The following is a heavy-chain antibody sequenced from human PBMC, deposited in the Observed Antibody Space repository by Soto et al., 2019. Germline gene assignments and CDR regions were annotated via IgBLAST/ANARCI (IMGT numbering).Heavy chain of an antibody. D-gene: IGHD6-6*01. Sequence: LEPLSLTCTVSGGSVSSGSYYWSWIRQPPGKGLEWIGYIYYSGSTNYNPSLKSRVTISVDKSKNQFSLKLSSVTAADTAVYYCARDIAARPAGYYYYGMDVWGQGTTVTVSS. CDR2: IYYSGST. CDR3: ARDIAARPAGYYYYGMDV. V-gene: IGHV4-61*01. J-gene: IGHJ6*02. CDR1: GGSVSSGSYY.